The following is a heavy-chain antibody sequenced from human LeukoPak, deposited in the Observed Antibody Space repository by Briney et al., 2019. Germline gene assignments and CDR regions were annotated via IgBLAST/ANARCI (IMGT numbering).Heavy chain of an antibody. Sequence: GGSLRHSCAASGFTARSNYMSWVRQAPGKGLEWVSVIYSGGSTYYADSVKGRFTISRDNSKNTLYLQMNSLRAEDTAVYYCAYFINFDYWGQGTLVTVSS. D-gene: IGHD3-9*01. CDR1: GFTARSNY. CDR3: AYFINFDY. J-gene: IGHJ4*02. V-gene: IGHV3-53*01. CDR2: IYSGGST.